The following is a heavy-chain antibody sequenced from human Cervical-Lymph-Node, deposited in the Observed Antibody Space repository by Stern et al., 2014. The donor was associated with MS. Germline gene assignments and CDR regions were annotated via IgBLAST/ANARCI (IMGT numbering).Heavy chain of an antibody. CDR1: GFTFSNYG. J-gene: IGHJ4*02. V-gene: IGHV3-33*01. Sequence: QLVQSGGGVVQPGRSLRLSCIASGFTFSNYGMHWVRQAPGKGLGWVATIWHDGSKTYYSDSVRGRFTISRDNSKNTLSLQMNSLRVEDTAVYYCVRDWSSNAYNPEDYWGQGTLVTVSS. CDR2: IWHDGSKT. CDR3: VRDWSSNAYNPEDY. D-gene: IGHD1-14*01.